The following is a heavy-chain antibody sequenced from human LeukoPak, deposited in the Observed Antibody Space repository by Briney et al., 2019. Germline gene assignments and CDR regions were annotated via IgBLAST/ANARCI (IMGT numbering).Heavy chain of an antibody. D-gene: IGHD3-16*02. CDR2: VRYDSSNK. CDR3: LGGDYVWGSYRPLPFDY. V-gene: IGHV3-30*02. CDR1: GFTFSGYG. J-gene: IGHJ4*02. Sequence: GGSLRLSCAASGFTFSGYGMHWVRQAPGKGLEWVAFVRYDSSNKYYADSVKGRFTVSRDNSKNMLYLQMNSLRAEDTAVYYCLGGDYVWGSYRPLPFDYWGQGTLVTVSS.